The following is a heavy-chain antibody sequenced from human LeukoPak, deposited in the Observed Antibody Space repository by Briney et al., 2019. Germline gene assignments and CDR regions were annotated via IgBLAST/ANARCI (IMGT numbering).Heavy chain of an antibody. V-gene: IGHV3-7*03. CDR2: IRQDGSEK. J-gene: IGHJ6*02. Sequence: PGGSLRLSCAASGFTFSSYWMSWVRQTPGKGLEWVANIRQDGSEKYYVDSVKGRFTISRDNAKNSLYLQMNSLRAEDTAVYFCARGHYGLDVWGQGTTVTVSS. CDR3: ARGHYGLDV. CDR1: GFTFSSYW.